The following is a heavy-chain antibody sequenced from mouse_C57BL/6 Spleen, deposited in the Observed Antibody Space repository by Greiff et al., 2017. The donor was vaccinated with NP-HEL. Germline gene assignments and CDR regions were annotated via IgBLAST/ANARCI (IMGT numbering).Heavy chain of an antibody. CDR2: ISSGGSYT. CDR3: ARHHYDGYYDY. Sequence: EVKLVESGGDLVKPGGSLKLSCAASGFTFSSYGMSWVRQTPDKRLEWVATISSGGSYTYYPDSVKGRFTISRDNAKNTLYLQMSSLKSEDTAMYYCARHHYDGYYDYWGQGTTLTVSS. J-gene: IGHJ2*01. CDR1: GFTFSSYG. V-gene: IGHV5-6*01. D-gene: IGHD2-3*01.